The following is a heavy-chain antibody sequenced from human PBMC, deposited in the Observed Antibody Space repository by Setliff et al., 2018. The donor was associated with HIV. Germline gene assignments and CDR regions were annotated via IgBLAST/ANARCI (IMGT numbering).Heavy chain of an antibody. D-gene: IGHD3-3*01. Sequence: SVKVSCKASGGTFSSYAISWVRQAPGQGLEWMGGIIPILGIANYAQKFRGRVTMTSDTSTGTVYMELSSLRSEDTAVYYCARDLYTYYNFWSGYGEDYYYYIDVWGKGTTVTVSS. J-gene: IGHJ6*03. CDR2: IIPILGIA. V-gene: IGHV1-69*10. CDR3: ARDLYTYYNFWSGYGEDYYYYIDV. CDR1: GGTFSSYA.